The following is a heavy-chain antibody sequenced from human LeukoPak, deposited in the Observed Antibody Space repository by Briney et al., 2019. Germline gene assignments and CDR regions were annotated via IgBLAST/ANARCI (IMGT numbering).Heavy chain of an antibody. V-gene: IGHV3-48*01. CDR3: ARVRNEDYYYYYMDV. CDR1: GFTFSRYS. D-gene: IGHD1-1*01. CDR2: ISSSGTTI. Sequence: GGSLRLSCAPCGFTFSRYSMNWVRQAPGKGLEWFSYISSSGTTIYYADSVKGRFTISRDNAKNSLYLQMNSLRAEDTAVYYCARVRNEDYYYYYMDVWGKGTTVTVSS. J-gene: IGHJ6*03.